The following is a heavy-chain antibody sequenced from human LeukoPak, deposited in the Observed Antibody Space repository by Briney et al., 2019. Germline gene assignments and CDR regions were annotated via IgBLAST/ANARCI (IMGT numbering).Heavy chain of an antibody. V-gene: IGHV4-31*03. D-gene: IGHD4-23*01. CDR1: GVSISSGNYY. CDR3: VRDRGDYSGDPGYFDF. CDR2: LSSIGST. J-gene: IGHJ4*02. Sequence: SETLSLTCTVSGVSISSGNYYWTWIRQRPGKGLEWLGCLSSIGSTYYNPSLKSRLSISVGTFKNQYSLSLTSVTAADTALYYCVRDRGDYSGDPGYFDFWGQGIQVTASS.